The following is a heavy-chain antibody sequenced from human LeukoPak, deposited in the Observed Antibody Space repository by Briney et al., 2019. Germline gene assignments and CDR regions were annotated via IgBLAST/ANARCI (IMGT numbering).Heavy chain of an antibody. CDR2: INHSGST. CDR1: GGSFSGYY. J-gene: IGHJ4*02. V-gene: IGHV4-34*01. Sequence: SETLSLTCAVYGGSFSGYYWSWIRQPPGKGLEWIGEINHSGSTNYNPSLKSRVTISVDTSKNQFSLKLTSVTAADTAVYYCARHYRGLLDYFDYWGLGTLVTVSS. D-gene: IGHD4/OR15-4a*01. CDR3: ARHYRGLLDYFDY.